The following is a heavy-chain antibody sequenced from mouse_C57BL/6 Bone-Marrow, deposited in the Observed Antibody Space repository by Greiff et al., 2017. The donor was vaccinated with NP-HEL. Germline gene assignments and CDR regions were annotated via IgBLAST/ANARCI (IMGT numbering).Heavy chain of an antibody. J-gene: IGHJ1*03. D-gene: IGHD1-1*01. V-gene: IGHV5-9-1*02. CDR1: GFTFSSYA. CDR3: TRDPYYYGSSWYFDV. CDR2: ISSGGDYI. Sequence: EVKVVESGEGLVKPGGSLKLSCAASGFTFSSYAMSWVRQTPEKRLEWVAYISSGGDYIYYADTVKGRFTISRDNARNTLYLQMSSLKSEDTAMYYCTRDPYYYGSSWYFDVWGTGTTVTVSS.